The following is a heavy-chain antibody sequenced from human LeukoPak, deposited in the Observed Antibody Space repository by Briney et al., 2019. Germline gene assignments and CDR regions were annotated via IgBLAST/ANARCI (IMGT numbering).Heavy chain of an antibody. CDR1: GGSFSGYY. J-gene: IGHJ4*02. CDR3: ARRSYFDY. V-gene: IGHV4-34*01. Sequence: SETLSLTCAVYGGSFSGYYWSWIRQPPGKGLEWIGEINHSGSTNFNPSLKSRVTISVDTSKNQFSLKLNSVTAADTAVYYCARRSYFDYWGQGTLVTVSS. CDR2: INHSGST. D-gene: IGHD3-10*01.